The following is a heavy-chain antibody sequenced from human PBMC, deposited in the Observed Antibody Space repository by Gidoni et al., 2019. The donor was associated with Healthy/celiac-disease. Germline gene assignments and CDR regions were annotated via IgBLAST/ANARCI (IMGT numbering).Heavy chain of an antibody. CDR2: IKQDRSEK. CDR1: GFPFSSSW. Sequence: EVQLVASVGGLVQPRGPLCLSCSASGFPFSSSWMSWVRQATGKGLEWVDNIKQDRSEKYYVESVKGRFTISRDNDKNSLYLQMNSLRAEDTAGYYCARDADIADAIFDYWGQGTLVTVSS. J-gene: IGHJ4*02. CDR3: ARDADIADAIFDY. D-gene: IGHD5-12*01. V-gene: IGHV3-7*03.